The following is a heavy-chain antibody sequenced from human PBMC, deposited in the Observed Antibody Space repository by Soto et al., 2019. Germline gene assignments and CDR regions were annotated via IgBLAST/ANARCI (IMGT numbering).Heavy chain of an antibody. CDR1: GGSLSSSSYY. V-gene: IGHV4-39*01. CDR2: IYYSGST. J-gene: IGHJ4*02. CDR3: ASYYYDSSGYYYVPGVY. Sequence: PSDTLSLTCTVSGGSLSSSSYYWGWIRQPPGKGLEWIGSIYYSGSTYYNPSLKSRVTISVETSKNQFSLKLSSVTAADTAVYYCASYYYDSSGYYYVPGVYWGQGTLVTVSS. D-gene: IGHD3-22*01.